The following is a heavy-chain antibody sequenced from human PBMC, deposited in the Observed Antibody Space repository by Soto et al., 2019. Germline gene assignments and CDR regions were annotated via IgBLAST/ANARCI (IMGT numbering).Heavy chain of an antibody. V-gene: IGHV3-15*01. CDR1: GFTVSNAC. CDR3: TRYSYGASEY. J-gene: IGHJ4*02. D-gene: IGHD5-18*01. Sequence: EVQLVESGGGLVKPGGSLRLSCAASGFTVSNACMSWVRQAPGKGLEWVGRIKSKTDGGTTEYDAPVKGRFTISRDDSKNTLYLQMNRLNTEDTAVYYCTRYSYGASEYWGQGTLVTVSS. CDR2: IKSKTDGGTT.